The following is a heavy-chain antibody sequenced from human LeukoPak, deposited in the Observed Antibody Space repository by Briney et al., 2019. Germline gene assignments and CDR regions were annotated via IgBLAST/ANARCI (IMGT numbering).Heavy chain of an antibody. J-gene: IGHJ4*02. V-gene: IGHV4-59*12. D-gene: IGHD3-3*02. CDR2: IYDSGST. Sequence: PSETLSLTCTVSDGSISSYYWSWIRQPPGKGLEWIGHIYDSGSTNYNPSLKSRVTISVDTSKNQFSLKLSSVTAADTAVYYCARQRADRIFGVVMGFGLDYWGRGTLVTVSS. CDR1: DGSISSYY. CDR3: ARQRADRIFGVVMGFGLDY.